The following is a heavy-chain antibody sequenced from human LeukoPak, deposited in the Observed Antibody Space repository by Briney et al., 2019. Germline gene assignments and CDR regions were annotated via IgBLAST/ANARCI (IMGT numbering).Heavy chain of an antibody. Sequence: ASVKVSCKASGYTFTSYGISWVRQAPGQGLEWMGWISAYNGNTNYAQKLQGRVTMTTDTSTSTAYMELRSLRSEDTAVYYCARSPRRQGSGSIRPSYFDYWGQGTLVTVSS. V-gene: IGHV1-18*01. CDR2: ISAYNGNT. D-gene: IGHD3-10*01. CDR1: GYTFTSYG. CDR3: ARSPRRQGSGSIRPSYFDY. J-gene: IGHJ4*02.